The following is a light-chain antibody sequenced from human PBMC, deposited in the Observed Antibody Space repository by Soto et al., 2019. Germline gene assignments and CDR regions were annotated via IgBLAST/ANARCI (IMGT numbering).Light chain of an antibody. CDR1: QSLNYNC. Sequence: VVLTQSPGTLSLSPGEGATLSCRASQSLNYNCLAWYQQKPGQAPRLLIYGASNRATGIPDRFSGSGSGTDFTLTISRLEPEDFAVYYCHHHGRSLFTFGPGTKVDVK. CDR3: HHHGRSLFT. J-gene: IGKJ3*01. CDR2: GAS. V-gene: IGKV3-20*01.